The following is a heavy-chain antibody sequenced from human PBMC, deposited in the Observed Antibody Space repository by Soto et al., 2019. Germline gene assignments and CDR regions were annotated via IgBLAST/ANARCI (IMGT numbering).Heavy chain of an antibody. CDR2: ISAGNGNT. D-gene: IGHD2-21*02. CDR3: ARSIVVVTAADY. CDR1: GYTFTSYG. Sequence: ASVKVSCKASGYTFTSYGISWVRQAPGQRLEWMGWISAGNGNTKYSQKFQGRVTITRDTSASTAYMELSSLRSEDTAVYYCARSIVVVTAADYWGQGTLVNVSS. V-gene: IGHV1-3*01. J-gene: IGHJ4*02.